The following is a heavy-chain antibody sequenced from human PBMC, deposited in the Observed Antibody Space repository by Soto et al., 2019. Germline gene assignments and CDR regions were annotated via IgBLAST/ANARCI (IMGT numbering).Heavy chain of an antibody. Sequence: GGSLRLSCAASGFDFSNSWMSWVRQAPGKWLEGLANIKGEGSERYSVESVKGRFTISRDNAENSLYLQMNSLRTEDTAVYYCVRGGTNFAYWGQGKLVTVSS. D-gene: IGHD1-7*01. CDR1: GFDFSNSW. CDR2: IKGEGSER. CDR3: VRGGTNFAY. V-gene: IGHV3-7*05. J-gene: IGHJ4*02.